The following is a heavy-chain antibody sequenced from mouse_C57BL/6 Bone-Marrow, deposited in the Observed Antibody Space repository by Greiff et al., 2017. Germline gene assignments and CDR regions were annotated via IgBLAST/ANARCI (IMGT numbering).Heavy chain of an antibody. Sequence: EVKLVESGAELVRPGASVKLSCTASGFNIKDDYMHWVKQRPEQGLEWIGWIDPENGDTEYASKFQGKATITADTSSNTAYLQLSSLTSEDTAVYYCTNWGSFAYWGQGTLVTVSA. CDR2: IDPENGDT. CDR3: TNWGSFAY. J-gene: IGHJ3*01. D-gene: IGHD4-1*01. CDR1: GFNIKDDY. V-gene: IGHV14-4*01.